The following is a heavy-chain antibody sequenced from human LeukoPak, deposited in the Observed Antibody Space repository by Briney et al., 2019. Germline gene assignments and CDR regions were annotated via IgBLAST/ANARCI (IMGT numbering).Heavy chain of an antibody. CDR1: GGTFSSYA. CDR3: ASVSASYYYYYYMDV. J-gene: IGHJ6*03. V-gene: IGHV1-69*05. CDR2: IIPIFGTV. Sequence: SVKVSCKASGGTFSSYAISWVRQAPGQGLEWMGGIIPIFGTVNYAQKFQGRVTITTDESTSTAYMELSSLRSEDTAVYYCASVSASYYYYYYMDVWGKGTTVTVSS.